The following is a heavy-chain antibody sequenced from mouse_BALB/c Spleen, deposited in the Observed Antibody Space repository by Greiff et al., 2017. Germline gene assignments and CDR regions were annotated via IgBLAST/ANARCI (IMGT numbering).Heavy chain of an antibody. J-gene: IGHJ4*01. Sequence: EVQLQQSGPELMKPGASVKISCKASGYSFTSYYMHWVKQSHGKSLEWIGYIDPFNGGTSYNQKFKGKATLTVDKSSSTAYMHLSSLTSEDSAVYYCARSYDGYLYYAMDYWGQGTSVTVSS. D-gene: IGHD2-3*01. CDR1: GYSFTSYY. V-gene: IGHV1S135*01. CDR2: IDPFNGGT. CDR3: ARSYDGYLYYAMDY.